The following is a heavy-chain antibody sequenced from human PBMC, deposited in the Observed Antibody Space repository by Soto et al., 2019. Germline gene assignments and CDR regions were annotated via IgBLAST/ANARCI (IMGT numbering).Heavy chain of an antibody. D-gene: IGHD3-16*01. J-gene: IGHJ6*02. Sequence: GASVKVSCKASGGTFSSYAISWVRQAPGQGLEWMGGIIPIFGTANYAQKFQGRVTITADESTSTAYMELSSLRAEDTAVYFCARDLSTTDGVWDLWGQGTAVTVSS. CDR1: GGTFSSYA. CDR3: ARDLSTTDGVWDL. V-gene: IGHV1-69*13. CDR2: IIPIFGTA.